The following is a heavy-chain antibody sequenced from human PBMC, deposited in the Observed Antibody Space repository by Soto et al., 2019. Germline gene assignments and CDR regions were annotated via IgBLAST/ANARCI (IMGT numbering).Heavy chain of an antibody. CDR3: AKDYGEGYYYYYMDV. CDR2: ISYDGSNK. Sequence: GGSLRLSCAASGFTFSSYGMHWVRQAPGKGLEWVAVISYDGSNKYYADSVKGRFTISRDNSKNTLYLQMNSLRAEDTAVYYCAKDYGEGYYYYYMDVWGKGTTVTVSS. D-gene: IGHD4-17*01. CDR1: GFTFSSYG. J-gene: IGHJ6*03. V-gene: IGHV3-30*18.